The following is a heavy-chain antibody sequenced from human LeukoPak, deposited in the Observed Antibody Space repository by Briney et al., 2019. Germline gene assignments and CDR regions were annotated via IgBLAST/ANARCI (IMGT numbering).Heavy chain of an antibody. D-gene: IGHD5-18*01. CDR1: GFTVSSNY. Sequence: GGSLRLSCAASGFTVSSNYMSWVRQAPGKGLEWVSVIYSGGSTYYAVSVKGRFTISRDSSKSTLSLQMNSLRAEDTAVYYCAREGGYSYGHGSAFDMWGQGTMVTVSS. CDR2: IYSGGST. CDR3: AREGGYSYGHGSAFDM. V-gene: IGHV3-53*01. J-gene: IGHJ3*02.